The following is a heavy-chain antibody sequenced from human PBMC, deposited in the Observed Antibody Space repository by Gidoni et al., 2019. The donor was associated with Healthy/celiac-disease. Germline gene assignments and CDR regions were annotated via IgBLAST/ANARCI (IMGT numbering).Heavy chain of an antibody. V-gene: IGHV3-66*02. CDR3: ARENYYDSSGLFDY. CDR2: IYSGGST. J-gene: IGHJ4*02. Sequence: EVQLVESGGGLVQPGGSLRLSCAPSGFTVSSNYMSWVRQAPGKGLEWVSVIYSGGSTYYADSVKGRFTISRDNSKNTLYLQMNSLRAEDTAVYYCARENYYDSSGLFDYWGQGTLVTVSS. CDR1: GFTVSSNY. D-gene: IGHD3-22*01.